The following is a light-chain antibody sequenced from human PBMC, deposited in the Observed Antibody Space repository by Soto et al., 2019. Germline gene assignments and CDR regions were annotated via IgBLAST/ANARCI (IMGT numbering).Light chain of an antibody. CDR3: AAWDDSLNGVV. V-gene: IGLV1-44*01. J-gene: IGLJ2*01. Sequence: QAVVTQPPSASGTPGQRVTISCSGSSSNIGSNTVNWYQQLPGTAPKLLIYSNNQRPSGVPDRFSGSKSGTSASLAISGFQSEDEADYYCAAWDDSLNGVVFGGGTKLTVL. CDR1: SSNIGSNT. CDR2: SNN.